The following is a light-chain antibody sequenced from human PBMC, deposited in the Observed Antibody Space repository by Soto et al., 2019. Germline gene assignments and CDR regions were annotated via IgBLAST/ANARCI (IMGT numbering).Light chain of an antibody. CDR3: LQDHTSPLT. J-gene: IGKJ1*01. CDR1: QGIRND. V-gene: IGKV1-6*01. Sequence: AMQMTQSPSSLSASLGDGVSIXXRASQGIRNDLGWYQQKPGKAPKIXIYSASSLQSGVPSRFSGSGSGTDFTLTISSLQPEDFATYFCLQDHTSPLTFGQGTKVDI. CDR2: SAS.